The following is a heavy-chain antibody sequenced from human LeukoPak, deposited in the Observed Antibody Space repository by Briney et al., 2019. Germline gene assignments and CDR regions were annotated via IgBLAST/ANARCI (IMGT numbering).Heavy chain of an antibody. CDR3: ASIAAAGRVDY. V-gene: IGHV4-4*08. CDR1: GGSISSYY. J-gene: IGHJ4*02. Sequence: YPSETLSLTCTVSGGSISSYYWSWIRQPPGKGLEWIGYIYTSGSTNYNPSLKSRVTMSVDTSKNQFSLKLSSVTAADTAVYYCASIAAAGRVDYWGQGTLVTVSS. D-gene: IGHD6-13*01. CDR2: IYTSGST.